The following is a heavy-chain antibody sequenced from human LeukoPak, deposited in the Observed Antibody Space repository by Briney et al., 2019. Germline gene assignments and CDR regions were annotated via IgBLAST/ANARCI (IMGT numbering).Heavy chain of an antibody. J-gene: IGHJ5*02. CDR1: GFIFSSYA. Sequence: GGSLRLSCAASGFIFSSYAISWVHQAPGKGLEWVSGIRTSGDTFYADSVKGRFTISRDISKNTVYLQMNSLRAEDSAVYYCATLSYDVWTGINWFDPWGQGTLVTVSS. CDR2: IRTSGDT. D-gene: IGHD3-3*01. CDR3: ATLSYDVWTGINWFDP. V-gene: IGHV3-23*01.